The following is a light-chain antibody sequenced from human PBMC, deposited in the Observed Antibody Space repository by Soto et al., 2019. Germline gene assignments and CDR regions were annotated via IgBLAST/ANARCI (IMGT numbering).Light chain of an antibody. J-gene: IGKJ2*01. V-gene: IGKV4-1*01. CDR3: QQFYTTLGT. Sequence: DIVMTQSPDSLAVSLGERATINCKSSQSVLYSSNNKNYLAWYQQKPGQPPRKLISWASARESGVPDRFSGSECGTDFTLTISSLQAEDVAVYYCQQFYTTLGTFGQGTKLEIK. CDR1: QSVLYSSNNKNY. CDR2: WAS.